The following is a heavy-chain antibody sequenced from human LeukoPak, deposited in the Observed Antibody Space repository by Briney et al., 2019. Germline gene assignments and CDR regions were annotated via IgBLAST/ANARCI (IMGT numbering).Heavy chain of an antibody. V-gene: IGHV1-2*02. CDR3: AKGFGFEGSYTHHYYFDY. CDR1: GYTFTGYY. J-gene: IGHJ4*02. D-gene: IGHD1-26*01. CDR2: INPNSGGT. Sequence: ASVKVSCKASGYTFTGYYMHWVRQAPGQGLEWMGWINPNSGGTNYAQKFQGRVTMTRDTSISTAYMELSRLRAEDTAVYYCAKGFGFEGSYTHHYYFDYWGQGTLVTVSS.